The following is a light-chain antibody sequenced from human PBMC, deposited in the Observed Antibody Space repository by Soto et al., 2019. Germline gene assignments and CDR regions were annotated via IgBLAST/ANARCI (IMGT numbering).Light chain of an antibody. CDR1: QSVSSN. J-gene: IGKJ1*01. CDR2: GAS. CDR3: QQYGSSPWT. Sequence: EIGMTQSAATLSVSPGERATLSWRASQSVSSNLAWYQQKPGQAPRLLIYGASSRATGIPDRFSGSGYGTDFNLTISRLETEDFAVYYCQQYGSSPWTFGQGTKVDIK. V-gene: IGKV3-20*01.